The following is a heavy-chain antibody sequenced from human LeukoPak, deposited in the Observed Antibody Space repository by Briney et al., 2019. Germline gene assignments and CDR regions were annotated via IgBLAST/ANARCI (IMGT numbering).Heavy chain of an antibody. J-gene: IGHJ6*03. CDR3: ARRSSYYGSGSYYNEPMDV. Sequence: GGSLRLSCAASGVTFSSYAMHWVRQAPGKGLEYVSAISSHGDSTYYANSVKGKITISRDNSRNTLYLQMGSLSGEDMAVYYCARRSSYYGSGSYYNEPMDVWGKGTTVTISS. D-gene: IGHD3-10*01. V-gene: IGHV3-64*01. CDR1: GVTFSSYA. CDR2: ISSHGDST.